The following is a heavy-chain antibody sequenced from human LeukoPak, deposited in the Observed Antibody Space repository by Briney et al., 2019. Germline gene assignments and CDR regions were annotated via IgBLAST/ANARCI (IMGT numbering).Heavy chain of an antibody. Sequence: GASVKVSCKASGYTFTDYYLLWVRQAPGKGLGWMGWIKTKSGATDYAQNFEARVTMTRDTSSGTAYLDLSSLTSDDTAVYYCARGRRILGGPENAGDFFDYWGQGTLVIVSS. CDR2: IKTKSGAT. D-gene: IGHD3-16*01. V-gene: IGHV1-2*02. J-gene: IGHJ4*01. CDR1: GYTFTDYY. CDR3: ARGRRILGGPENAGDFFDY.